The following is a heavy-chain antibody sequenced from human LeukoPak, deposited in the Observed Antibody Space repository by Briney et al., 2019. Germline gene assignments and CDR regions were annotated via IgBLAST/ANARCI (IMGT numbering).Heavy chain of an antibody. Sequence: QSGGSLRLSCAASGFTFSSYAMSWVRQAPGKGLEWVSAISGSGGSTYYADSVKGRFTISRDNSKNTLYLQMNSLRAEDTAVYSCAKLGAAGPLYYYSYGMDVWGQGTTVTVSS. CDR2: ISGSGGST. V-gene: IGHV3-23*01. CDR3: AKLGAAGPLYYYSYGMDV. CDR1: GFTFSSYA. D-gene: IGHD6-19*01. J-gene: IGHJ6*02.